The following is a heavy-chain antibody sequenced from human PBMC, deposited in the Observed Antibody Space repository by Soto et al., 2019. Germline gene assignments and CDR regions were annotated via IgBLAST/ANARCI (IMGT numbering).Heavy chain of an antibody. CDR2: ISHSGRT. J-gene: IGHJ4*02. CDR1: GASLRSGSYY. D-gene: IGHD3-10*01. Sequence: QVQLQESGPGLVKPSETLSLICTVSGASLRSGSYYWSWIRQPPGNGLEWIGYISHSGRTNYDPSLKSRLTMSVDTSQNPFSLQLNSVTAADTAVYYCSYGSSFDYWGQVTRVTVSS. CDR3: SYGSSFDY. V-gene: IGHV4-61*01.